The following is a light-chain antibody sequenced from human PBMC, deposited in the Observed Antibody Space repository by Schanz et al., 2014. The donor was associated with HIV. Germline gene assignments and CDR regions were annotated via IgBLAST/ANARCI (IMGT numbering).Light chain of an antibody. J-gene: IGLJ2*01. CDR3: ATWDDRLKVVV. CDR2: SNS. CDR1: SSNVRVNT. V-gene: IGLV1-44*01. Sequence: QSVLTQPPSASGTPGQRVSISCSGGSSNVRVNTVNWYQQLPGTAPKLLIYSNSERPSGVSDRFSGSKSGTAASLAISGLQSEDEATYHCATWDDRLKVVVFGGGTKVTVL.